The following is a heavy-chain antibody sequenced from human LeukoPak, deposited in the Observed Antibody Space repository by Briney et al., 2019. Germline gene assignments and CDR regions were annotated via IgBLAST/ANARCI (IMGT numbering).Heavy chain of an antibody. CDR2: VHRSGST. Sequence: SETLSLTCAVSIDSTNGNYWSWVRQSPGKGLEWIGEVHRSGSTNYKPSLKRRVTISIDRSKDQFSLKLSSVTAADTAVYYCARGPPKYCSSTSCSQYFDYWGQGTLVTVSS. V-gene: IGHV4-34*01. CDR3: ARGPPKYCSSTSCSQYFDY. CDR1: IDSTNGNY. J-gene: IGHJ4*02. D-gene: IGHD2-2*01.